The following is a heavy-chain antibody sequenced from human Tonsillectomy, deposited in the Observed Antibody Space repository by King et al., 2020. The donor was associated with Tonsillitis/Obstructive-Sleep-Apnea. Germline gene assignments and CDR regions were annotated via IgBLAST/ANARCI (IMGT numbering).Heavy chain of an antibody. J-gene: IGHJ3*02. D-gene: IGHD2-15*01. V-gene: IGHV3-43*01. CDR1: GFTFDDYT. Sequence: VQLVESGGVVVQPGGSLRLSCAASGFTFDDYTMHWVRQAPGKGLEWVSRISLDGGSTYYADSVKVRFTIFSNNSKNSLYLQMNSLRTEDTALYYCAKDRGQGYCSGGSCNADAFDIWGQGTMVTVSS. CDR2: ISLDGGST. CDR3: AKDRGQGYCSGGSCNADAFDI.